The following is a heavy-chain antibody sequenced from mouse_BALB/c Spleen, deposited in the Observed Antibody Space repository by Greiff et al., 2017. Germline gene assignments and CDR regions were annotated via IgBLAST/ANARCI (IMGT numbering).Heavy chain of an antibody. V-gene: IGHV14-3*02. CDR1: GFNIKDTY. CDR3: ARDDGSRHYAMDY. D-gene: IGHD1-1*01. Sequence: VQLQQSGAELVKPGASVKLSCTASGFNIKDTYMHWVKQRPEQGLEWIGRIDPANGNTKYDPKFQGKAIITADTSSNTAYLQLSSLTSEDTAVYYCARDDGSRHYAMDYWGQGTSVTVSS. CDR2: IDPANGNT. J-gene: IGHJ4*01.